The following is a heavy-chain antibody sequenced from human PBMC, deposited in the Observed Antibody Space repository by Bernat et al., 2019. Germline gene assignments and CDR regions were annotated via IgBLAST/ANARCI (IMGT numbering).Heavy chain of an antibody. V-gene: IGHV4-34*01. CDR2: ITHSGST. J-gene: IGHJ4*02. Sequence: QVQLQQWGAGLLKPSETLSLTCAVYGGSFSGYYWSWLRQPPGKGLEWIGEITHSGSTNYNPSLKSRVTISVDTSKTQCSLRLSSVTAADTAVYYCAKSRRGGVPPGYVFWGQGTLVTVSS. CDR1: GGSFSGYY. D-gene: IGHD3-16*01. CDR3: AKSRRGGVPPGYVF.